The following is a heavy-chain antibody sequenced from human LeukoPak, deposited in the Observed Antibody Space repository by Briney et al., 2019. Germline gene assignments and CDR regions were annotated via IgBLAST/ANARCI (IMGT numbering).Heavy chain of an antibody. D-gene: IGHD1-26*01. Sequence: GSLRLSCAASGFTFSTYTMYWVRQPPGKRLEWIGSIYYSGNTYYNPSLKGRVTISIDTSKNQFSLNLNSVTAADTALYSCARHYLGGNYPDYFNHWGQGTLVTVSS. CDR2: IYYSGNT. CDR3: ARHYLGGNYPDYFNH. J-gene: IGHJ4*02. V-gene: IGHV4-39*01. CDR1: GFTFSTYTMY.